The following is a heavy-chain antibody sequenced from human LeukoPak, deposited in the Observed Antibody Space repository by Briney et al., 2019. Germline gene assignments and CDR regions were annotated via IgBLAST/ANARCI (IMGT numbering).Heavy chain of an antibody. CDR3: ARIYDSSSPFDY. D-gene: IGHD6-6*01. J-gene: IGHJ4*02. Sequence: ASVKVSCKASGYTFSSYDINWVRQATGQGLKWMGWINPNSGNTGYAQKFQGRVTITRSNSISTAYMELSSLRSEDTAVYYCARIYDSSSPFDYWGQGTLVTVSS. CDR1: GYTFSSYD. V-gene: IGHV1-8*01. CDR2: INPNSGNT.